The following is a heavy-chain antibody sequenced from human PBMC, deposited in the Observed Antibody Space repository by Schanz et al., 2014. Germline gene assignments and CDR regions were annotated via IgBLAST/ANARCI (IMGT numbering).Heavy chain of an antibody. D-gene: IGHD1-20*01. CDR3: ANNWNLDY. Sequence: EVQLLESGGGLVQPGGSLRLSCAASGFTFSSYAMTWVRQAPGMGLEWVSAISGRDGSTYYADSVRGRFTISRDNSKNTLDLQMNRLRAEDTAVYYCANNWNLDYWGQGTLVTVSS. J-gene: IGHJ4*02. CDR1: GFTFSSYA. CDR2: ISGRDGST. V-gene: IGHV3-23*01.